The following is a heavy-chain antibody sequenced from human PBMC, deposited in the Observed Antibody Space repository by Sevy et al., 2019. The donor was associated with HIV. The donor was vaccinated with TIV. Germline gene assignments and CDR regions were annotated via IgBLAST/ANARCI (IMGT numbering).Heavy chain of an antibody. CDR1: GFTFSSYA. V-gene: IGHV3-23*01. D-gene: IGHD3-22*01. CDR2: ISGSGGSK. J-gene: IGHJ4*02. CDR3: AQPPYYYDSSGSPFDY. Sequence: GGSLRLSCAASGFTFSSYAMSWVRQAPGKGLEWVSAISGSGGSKYYADSVKGRFTISRDNSKNTLYLQMNSLRAEDTAVYYCAQPPYYYDSSGSPFDYWGQGTLVTVSS.